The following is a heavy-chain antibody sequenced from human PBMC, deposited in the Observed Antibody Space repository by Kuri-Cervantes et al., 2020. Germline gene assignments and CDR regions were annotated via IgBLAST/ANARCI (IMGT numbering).Heavy chain of an antibody. V-gene: IGHV3-30*02. J-gene: IGHJ5*02. CDR1: XFTFSSYG. CDR3: ARDPSP. Sequence: GESLKIXCAAXXFTFSSYGMXXVRXXPGKGXEWGXFIRXXGSNKYYADSVKXXFTISRDNSXXTLYLQMNSLRAEDTAVXYCARDPSPWGQGTLVTVSS. CDR2: IRXXGSNK.